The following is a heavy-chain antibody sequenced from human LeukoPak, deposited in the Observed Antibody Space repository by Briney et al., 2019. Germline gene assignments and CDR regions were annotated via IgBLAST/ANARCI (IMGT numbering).Heavy chain of an antibody. CDR3: VKDVSGWFPRGDAFDL. D-gene: IGHD6-19*01. V-gene: IGHV3-9*01. CDR1: GFTFGDYA. Sequence: GGSLRLSCVASGFTFGDYAMHWVRQAPGKGLEWVSGINWNTNKIDYADSVKGRFTISRDNAKSSLYLQMNSLRTEDTALYHSVKDVSGWFPRGDAFDLWGQGTMVTVAS. J-gene: IGHJ3*01. CDR2: INWNTNKI.